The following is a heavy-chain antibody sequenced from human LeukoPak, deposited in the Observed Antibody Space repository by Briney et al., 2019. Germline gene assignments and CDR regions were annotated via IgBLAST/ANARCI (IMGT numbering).Heavy chain of an antibody. V-gene: IGHV1-8*01. J-gene: IGHJ4*02. CDR3: ARDQVNYYGSGSYSVSDY. CDR1: GYTFTSYD. CDR2: MNPNSGNT. Sequence: ASVKVSCKASGYTFTSYDINWVRQATGQGLEWMGWMNPNSGNTGYAQKFQGRVTITADESTSTAYMELSSLGSEDTAVYYCARDQVNYYGSGSYSVSDYWGQGTLVTVSS. D-gene: IGHD3-10*01.